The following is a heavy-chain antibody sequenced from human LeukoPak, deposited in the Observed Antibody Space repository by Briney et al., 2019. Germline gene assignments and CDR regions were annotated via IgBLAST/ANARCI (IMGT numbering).Heavy chain of an antibody. CDR1: GYSFTNYW. D-gene: IGHD3-22*01. CDR2: IYPGDSDT. CDR3: ARTYYYESSGSARGCYFDY. V-gene: IGHV5-51*01. J-gene: IGHJ4*02. Sequence: GESLKISCKDSGYSFTNYWIGWVRQMPGKGLEWMGIIYPGDSDTRYSPSFQGQVTISADKSISTAYLQWSSLRASDTAMYYCARTYYYESSGSARGCYFDYWGQGTLVTVSS.